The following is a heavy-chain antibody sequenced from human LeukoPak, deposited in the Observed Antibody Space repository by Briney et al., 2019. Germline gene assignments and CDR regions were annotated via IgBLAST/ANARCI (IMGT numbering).Heavy chain of an antibody. J-gene: IGHJ1*01. CDR3: ARNRPAGYDYGFELQH. CDR1: GFSFSSYG. V-gene: IGHV3-23*01. Sequence: GGSLRLSCAASGFSFSSYGMNWVRQAPGKGLEWVSAISRSGNSTYYAASVKGRFTISRDNSENTLFLQMNSLRADDTAVYFCARNRPAGYDYGFELQHWGQGTLVTVSS. D-gene: IGHD4/OR15-4a*01. CDR2: ISRSGNST.